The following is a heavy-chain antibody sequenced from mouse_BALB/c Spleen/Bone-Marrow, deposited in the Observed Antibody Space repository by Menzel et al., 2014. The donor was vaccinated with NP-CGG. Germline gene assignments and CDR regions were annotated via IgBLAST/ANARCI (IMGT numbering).Heavy chain of an antibody. CDR1: GYAFSSSW. J-gene: IGHJ2*01. D-gene: IGHD2-1*01. CDR2: IYPGDGDT. Sequence: QVQLQQSGPELVKPGASVKISCKASGYAFSSSWMNWVKQRPGQGLEWIGRIYPGDGDTNYSGKFKGKATLTADKSSSTAYMQLSSLTSVDSAVYFCARGGNYRFDYWGQGTTLTVSS. CDR3: ARGGNYRFDY. V-gene: IGHV1-82*01.